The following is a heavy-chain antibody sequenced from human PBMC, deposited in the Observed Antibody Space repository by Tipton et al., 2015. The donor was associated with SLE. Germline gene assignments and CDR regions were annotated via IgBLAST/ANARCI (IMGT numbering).Heavy chain of an antibody. CDR3: ARRRGVNGPFDY. D-gene: IGHD5/OR15-5a*01. V-gene: IGHV4-39*07. CDR1: GGSIGSYY. J-gene: IGHJ4*02. CDR2: ISYSGST. Sequence: LRLSCTVSGGSIGSYYWGWIRQPPGKGLEWIGSISYSGSTYYNTSLQSRVTISADMSKNHFSLRLSSVTAADTAQYYCARRRGVNGPFDYWGQGTLVAVSS.